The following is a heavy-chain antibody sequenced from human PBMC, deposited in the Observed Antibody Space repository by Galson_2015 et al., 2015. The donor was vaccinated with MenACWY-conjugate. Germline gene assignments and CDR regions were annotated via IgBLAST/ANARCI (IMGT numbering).Heavy chain of an antibody. V-gene: IGHV1-18*01. Sequence: SVKVSCKASGYIFSKYGIGWVRQAPGQGLEWIAWINPYNNHTNYAQKVRGRVAMTTDTSTGTAYMELRSLTSDDTAIYYCARDEGGLRLSFFDFWGQGALVTVSS. CDR1: GYIFSKYG. CDR3: ARDEGGLRLSFFDF. CDR2: INPYNNHT. D-gene: IGHD2/OR15-2a*01. J-gene: IGHJ4*02.